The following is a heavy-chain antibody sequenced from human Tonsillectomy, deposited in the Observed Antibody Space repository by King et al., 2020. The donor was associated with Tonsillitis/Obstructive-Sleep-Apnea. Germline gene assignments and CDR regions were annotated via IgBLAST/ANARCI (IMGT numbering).Heavy chain of an antibody. CDR3: ATGYCSSTTCSSTDWFDP. V-gene: IGHV4-34*01. CDR2: INHSGST. Sequence: HVQLQQWGAGLLKPSETLSLTCAVYGGSFSGYYWSWIRQPPGKGLEWIGEINHSGSTNYNPSLKSRVTISVDTSKNQFSLNLSSVTAADTAVYYCATGYCSSTTCSSTDWFDPWGQGTLVTVSS. D-gene: IGHD2-2*01. J-gene: IGHJ5*02. CDR1: GGSFSGYY.